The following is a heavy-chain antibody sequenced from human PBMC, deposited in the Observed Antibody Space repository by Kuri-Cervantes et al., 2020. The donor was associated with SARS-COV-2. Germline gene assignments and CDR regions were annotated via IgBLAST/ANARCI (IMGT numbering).Heavy chain of an antibody. CDR1: GGTFSSYA. Sequence: SVKVSCKASGGTFSSYAISWVRQAPGQGLEWTGGIIPIFGTANYAQKFQGRVTITAYESTSTAYMELSSLRSEDTAVYYCARKSYYYGSGSYYGSRPYYYYYGMDVWGQGTTVTVSS. V-gene: IGHV1-69*13. CDR2: IIPIFGTA. J-gene: IGHJ6*02. CDR3: ARKSYYYGSGSYYGSRPYYYYYGMDV. D-gene: IGHD3-10*01.